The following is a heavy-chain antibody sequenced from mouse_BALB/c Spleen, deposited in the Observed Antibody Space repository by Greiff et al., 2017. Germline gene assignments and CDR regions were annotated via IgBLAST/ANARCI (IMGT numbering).Heavy chain of an antibody. J-gene: IGHJ1*01. D-gene: IGHD2-4*01. CDR1: GFTFSSYA. V-gene: IGHV5-9-4*01. CDR2: ISSGGSYT. CDR3: ARETYDYDGDWYFDV. Sequence: EVKLMESGGGLVKPGGSLKLSCAASGFTFSSYAMSWVRQSPEKRLEWVAEISSGGSYTYYPDTVTGRFTISRDNAKNTLYLEMSSLRSEDTAMYYCARETYDYDGDWYFDVWGAGTTVTVSS.